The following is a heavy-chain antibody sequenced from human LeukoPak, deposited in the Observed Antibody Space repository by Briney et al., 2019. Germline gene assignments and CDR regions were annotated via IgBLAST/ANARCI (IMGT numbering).Heavy chain of an antibody. V-gene: IGHV4-59*12. J-gene: IGHJ4*02. CDR3: ARASQRGYDSSGYYDY. Sequence: SETLSRTCTVSGGSISSYYWSWIRQPPGKGLEWIGYIDYSGSTNYNPSLKSRVTISVDTSKNQFSLKLSSVTAADTAVYYCARASQRGYDSSGYYDYWGQGTLVTVSS. D-gene: IGHD3-22*01. CDR2: IDYSGST. CDR1: GGSISSYY.